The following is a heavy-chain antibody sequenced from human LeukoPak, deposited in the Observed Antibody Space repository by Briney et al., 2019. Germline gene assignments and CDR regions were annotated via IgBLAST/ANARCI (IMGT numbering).Heavy chain of an antibody. J-gene: IGHJ4*02. D-gene: IGHD6-6*01. Sequence: GGSPRLSCEASGFTFTNYWMHWVRQVPGKGLVWVSRINIDGSSTSYADSVKGRCTMSRDNAENTLYLQMNSLRVEDTAVYYCARAGIAGRPPDYWGQGTLVTVSS. CDR2: INIDGSST. V-gene: IGHV3-74*01. CDR1: GFTFTNYW. CDR3: ARAGIAGRPPDY.